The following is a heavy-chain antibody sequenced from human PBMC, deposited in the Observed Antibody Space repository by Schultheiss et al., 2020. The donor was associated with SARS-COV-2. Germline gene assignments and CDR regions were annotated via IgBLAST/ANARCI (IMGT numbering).Heavy chain of an antibody. D-gene: IGHD3-22*01. CDR3: ATPKPGAFYYDSSGLYVYYFDF. CDR2: INPSVGIT. CDR1: GYTFTGYY. Sequence: ASVKVSCKASGYTFTGYYMHWVRQAPGLGLEWMGVINPSVGITAFAQKFQGRITMTTDTSTSTAYMELRSLRSDDTAVYYCATPKPGAFYYDSSGLYVYYFDFWGQGTLVTVSS. V-gene: IGHV1-46*01. J-gene: IGHJ4*02.